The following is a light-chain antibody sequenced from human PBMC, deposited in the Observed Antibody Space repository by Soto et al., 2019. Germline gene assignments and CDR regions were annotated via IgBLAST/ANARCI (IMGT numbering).Light chain of an antibody. CDR3: QQYNNWPPIT. V-gene: IGKV3-11*01. Sequence: EIVLTQSPATLSLSPGERATLSCRASQSVNNFLAWYQQRPGQAPRLLMYEASNRATGVPARFSGSGSGTDFTLTISSLEPEDFAVYYCQQYNNWPPITFGQGTRLEIK. CDR1: QSVNNF. J-gene: IGKJ5*01. CDR2: EAS.